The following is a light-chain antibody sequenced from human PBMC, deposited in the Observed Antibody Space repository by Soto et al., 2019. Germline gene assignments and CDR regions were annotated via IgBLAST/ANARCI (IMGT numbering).Light chain of an antibody. Sequence: ALTQPASVSGSPGQSITISCTGTSSDVGGYNYVSWYQQHPGKAPKLMIYDVSKRPSGVPDRFSGSKSGNTASLTISGLQAEDEADYYCCSYAGSYTYVFGTGTKVTV. CDR3: CSYAGSYTYV. V-gene: IGLV2-11*01. CDR2: DVS. J-gene: IGLJ1*01. CDR1: SSDVGGYNY.